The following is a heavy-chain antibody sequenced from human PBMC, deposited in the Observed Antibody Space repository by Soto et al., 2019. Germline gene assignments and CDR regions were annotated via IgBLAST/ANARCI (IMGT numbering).Heavy chain of an antibody. CDR2: IIPIFGTA. V-gene: IGHV1-69*13. CDR1: GGTFSSYA. J-gene: IGHJ3*02. CDR3: AKYGAGSYGAYAFDI. Sequence: GASVKVSCKASGGTFSSYAISWVRQAPRQGLEWMGGIIPIFGTANYAQKFQGRVTITADESTSTAYMELSSLRSEDTAVYYCAKYGAGSYGAYAFDIWGQGTMVTVSS. D-gene: IGHD3-10*01.